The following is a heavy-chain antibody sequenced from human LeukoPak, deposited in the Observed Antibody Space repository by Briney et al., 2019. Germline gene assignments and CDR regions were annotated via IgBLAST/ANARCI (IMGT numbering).Heavy chain of an antibody. Sequence: ASVKVSCKASGYTFTSYDINWVRQATGQGLEWMGWMNPNSGNTGYAQKFQGRGTMTMNTPTSTAYMELSSLRSENAAVYYCARAGEYCSSTSCSAGRFRDYYYYGMDVWGQGPTVTVSS. CDR3: ARAGEYCSSTSCSAGRFRDYYYYGMDV. V-gene: IGHV1-8*01. J-gene: IGHJ6*02. CDR2: MNPNSGNT. CDR1: GYTFTSYD. D-gene: IGHD2-2*01.